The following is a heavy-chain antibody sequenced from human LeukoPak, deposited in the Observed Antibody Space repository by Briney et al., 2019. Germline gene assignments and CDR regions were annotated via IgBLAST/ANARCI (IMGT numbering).Heavy chain of an antibody. J-gene: IGHJ4*02. CDR3: ARVYRPEYGQQTDY. Sequence: PGGSLRLSCAVSGLTFSNAWMSWVRQAPGKGLEWVSSISSSSSYIHYADSVKGRFTISRDNAKNSLYLQMNSLRAEDTAVYYCARVYRPEYGQQTDYWGQGTLVTVSS. CDR1: GLTFSNAW. V-gene: IGHV3-21*01. CDR2: ISSSSSYI. D-gene: IGHD6-13*01.